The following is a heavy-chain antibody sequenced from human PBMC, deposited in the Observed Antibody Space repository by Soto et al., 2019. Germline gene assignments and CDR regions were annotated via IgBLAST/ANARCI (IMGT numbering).Heavy chain of an antibody. CDR1: GYTLTSCA. V-gene: IGHV1-3*01. J-gene: IGHJ4*02. CDR2: INAGNGNT. D-gene: IGHD1-26*01. CDR3: ARDVGATDY. Sequence: ASVEVSCKESGYTLTSCARQWVRQAPGQRLEWMGWINAGNGNTKYSQKFQGRVTITRDTSASTAYMELSSLRSEDTAVYYCARDVGATDYWGQGTLVTVSS.